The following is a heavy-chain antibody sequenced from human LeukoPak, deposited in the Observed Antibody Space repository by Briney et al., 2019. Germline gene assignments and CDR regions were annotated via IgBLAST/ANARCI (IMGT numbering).Heavy chain of an antibody. Sequence: GGSLRLFCAASGFTFSSYGMHWVRQAPGKGLEWVAVIWYDGSNKYYADSVKGRFTISRDNSKNTLYLQMTSLRAEDTAVYYCARDYTVAAYATWFDPWGQGTLCTVSS. J-gene: IGHJ5*02. CDR2: IWYDGSNK. CDR1: GFTFSSYG. D-gene: IGHD2-15*01. V-gene: IGHV3-33*01. CDR3: ARDYTVAAYATWFDP.